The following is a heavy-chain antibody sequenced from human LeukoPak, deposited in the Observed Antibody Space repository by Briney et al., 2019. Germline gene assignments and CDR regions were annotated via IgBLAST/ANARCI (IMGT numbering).Heavy chain of an antibody. CDR1: GYTFTSYG. V-gene: IGHV1-18*01. Sequence: ASVKVSCKASGYTFTSYGISWVRQAPGQGLEWMGWISVYNGNTNYAQKLQGRVTMTTDTSTSTAYMELRSLRSDDTAVYYCARDRYSYDSTGYYGYYFDCWGQGTLVTVSS. CDR2: ISVYNGNT. J-gene: IGHJ4*02. D-gene: IGHD3-22*01. CDR3: ARDRYSYDSTGYYGYYFDC.